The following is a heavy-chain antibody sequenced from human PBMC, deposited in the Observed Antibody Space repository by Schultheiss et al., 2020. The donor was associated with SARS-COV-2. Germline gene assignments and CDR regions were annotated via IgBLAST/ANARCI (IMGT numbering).Heavy chain of an antibody. CDR1: GFTFSSYA. D-gene: IGHD3-9*01. Sequence: GSLRLSCAASGFTFSSYAMSWVRQAPGKGLEWVSAISGSGGSTYYADSVKGRFTISRDNSKNTLYLQMNSLRAEDTAVYYCGGGDILTGYFRFDPWGQGTLVTVSS. CDR3: GGGDILTGYFRFDP. CDR2: ISGSGGST. V-gene: IGHV3-23*01. J-gene: IGHJ5*02.